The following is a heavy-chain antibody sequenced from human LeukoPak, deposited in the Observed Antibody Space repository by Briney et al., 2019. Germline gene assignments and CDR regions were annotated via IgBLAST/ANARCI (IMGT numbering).Heavy chain of an antibody. V-gene: IGHV1-2*06. CDR1: GYTFTGYY. Sequence: ASVKVSCKASGYTFTGYYMHWVRQAPGQGLEWMGRINPNSGGTNYAQKFQGRVTMTRDTSISTAYMELSRLRSDDTAVYYCASFLYDSSGYRPLDAFDIWGQGTMVTVSS. D-gene: IGHD3-22*01. CDR3: ASFLYDSSGYRPLDAFDI. CDR2: INPNSGGT. J-gene: IGHJ3*02.